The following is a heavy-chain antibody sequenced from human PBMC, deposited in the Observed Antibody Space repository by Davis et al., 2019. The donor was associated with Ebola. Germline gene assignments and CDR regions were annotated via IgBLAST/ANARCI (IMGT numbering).Heavy chain of an antibody. Sequence: AASVKVSCKASGYTFTGYYMHWVRQAPGQGLEWMGRINPNSGGTNYAQKFQGRVTMTRDTSISTAYMELSRLRSDDTAVYYCARVRYSGYDYVGYWGQGTLVTVSS. CDR1: GYTFTGYY. V-gene: IGHV1-2*06. J-gene: IGHJ4*02. CDR3: ARVRYSGYDYVGY. D-gene: IGHD5-12*01. CDR2: INPNSGGT.